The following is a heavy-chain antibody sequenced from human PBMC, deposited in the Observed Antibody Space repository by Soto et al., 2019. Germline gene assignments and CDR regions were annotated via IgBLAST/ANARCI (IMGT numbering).Heavy chain of an antibody. CDR3: AHGTTWGYFDY. J-gene: IGHJ4*02. V-gene: IGHV2-5*02. D-gene: IGHD4-17*01. Sequence: QITLKESGPTLVKPTQTLTLTCTFSGFSLSTSGVGVGWIRQPPGKALEWLALIYWDDDKRYSPSLKSRLTITKDTSKTQVVLTMTNMDPVDTATYYWAHGTTWGYFDYWGQGTLVTVSS. CDR1: GFSLSTSGVG. CDR2: IYWDDDK.